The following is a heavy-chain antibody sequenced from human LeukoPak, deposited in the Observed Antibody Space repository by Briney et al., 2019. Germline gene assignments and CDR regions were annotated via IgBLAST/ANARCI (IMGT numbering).Heavy chain of an antibody. V-gene: IGHV3-23*01. CDR2: NRGSGGST. CDR3: AELGITMIGGV. J-gene: IGHJ6*03. D-gene: IGHD3-10*02. CDR1: GFTFSSYA. Sequence: GGSLRLSCAASGFTFSSYAMSSVRQAPGKGLEWVSANRGSGGSTYYADSVKGRFTISRDNSKSTLYLEMNSPRAEDTAVYYCAELGITMIGGVWGKGTTVTISS.